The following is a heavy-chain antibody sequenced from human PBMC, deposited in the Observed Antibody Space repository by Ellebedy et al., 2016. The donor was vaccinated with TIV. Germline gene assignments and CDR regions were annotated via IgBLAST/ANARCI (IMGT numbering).Heavy chain of an antibody. J-gene: IGHJ4*02. D-gene: IGHD5-12*01. CDR2: IYPGDSDT. V-gene: IGHV5-51*01. Sequence: GESLKISCKGSGYKFTSYYIAWVRQMPGKGLEWMGIIYPGDSDTRYVPSFQGQVTISAAKSISTAYLQWSSLKASDTAIYYCAKQEGAYGGPDYWGQGTLVTVSS. CDR1: GYKFTSYY. CDR3: AKQEGAYGGPDY.